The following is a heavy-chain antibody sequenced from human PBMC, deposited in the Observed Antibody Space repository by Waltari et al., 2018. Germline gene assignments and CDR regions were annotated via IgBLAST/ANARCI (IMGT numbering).Heavy chain of an antibody. Sequence: EVQLVQSGAEVKTPGATVKISCKVSGYTFTDYYIHWVQQAPGKGLEWMGLVDPEDGGTKYGGKFQGRVTITADTSTDTAKMELSSLRTVDTAVYYCATGYYDSSRLNTHDAFDIWGQGTMVTVSS. J-gene: IGHJ3*02. CDR3: ATGYYDSSRLNTHDAFDI. CDR2: VDPEDGGT. V-gene: IGHV1-69-2*01. D-gene: IGHD3-22*01. CDR1: GYTFTDYY.